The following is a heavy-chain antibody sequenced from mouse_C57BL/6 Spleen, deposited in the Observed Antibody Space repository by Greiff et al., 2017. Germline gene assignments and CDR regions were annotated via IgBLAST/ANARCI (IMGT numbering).Heavy chain of an antibody. D-gene: IGHD1-1*02. J-gene: IGHJ2*01. Sequence: EVKLQQSGPELVKPGASVKMSCKASGYTFTDYNMDWVKQSHGKSLEWIGYINPKIGGTSYNQKFKGKATLTGNKSSSTAYMGLRSLTSEESAIYYSASGGSGDYGDDWGQGTTRTVSS. CDR3: ASGGSGDYGDD. V-gene: IGHV1-22*01. CDR1: GYTFTDYN. CDR2: INPKIGGT.